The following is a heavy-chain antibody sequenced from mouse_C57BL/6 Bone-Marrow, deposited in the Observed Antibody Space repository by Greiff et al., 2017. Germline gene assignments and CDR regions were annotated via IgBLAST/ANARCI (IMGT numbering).Heavy chain of an antibody. V-gene: IGHV1-81*01. J-gene: IGHJ4*01. Sequence: VQLQQSGAELARPGASVKLSCKASGYTFTSYGISWVKLRTGQGLEWIGEIYPRSGNTYYNEKFKGKATLTADKSSSTAYMELRSLTSEDSAVYFCALSFFYGSSPYYAMDYWGQGTSVTVSS. CDR2: IYPRSGNT. CDR3: ALSFFYGSSPYYAMDY. D-gene: IGHD1-1*01. CDR1: GYTFTSYG.